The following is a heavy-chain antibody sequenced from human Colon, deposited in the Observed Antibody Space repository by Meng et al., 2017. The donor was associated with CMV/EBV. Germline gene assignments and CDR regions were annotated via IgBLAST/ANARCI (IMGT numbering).Heavy chain of an antibody. CDR2: THGDGTS. CDR3: HGAGGNSF. J-gene: IGHJ4*02. Sequence: SLRLSGAVCGIGVSNNHVSGVRQAPGKGLECVSMTHGDGTSYYAEAVKGRVTVSRDTSKNTVYLQMSRLRADDTAVYYCHGAGGNSFWGQGTLVTVSS. V-gene: IGHV3-53*01. D-gene: IGHD4-23*01. CDR1: GIGVSNNH.